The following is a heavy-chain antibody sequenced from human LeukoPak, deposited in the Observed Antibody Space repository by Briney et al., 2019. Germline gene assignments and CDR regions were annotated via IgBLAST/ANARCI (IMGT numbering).Heavy chain of an antibody. V-gene: IGHV5-51*01. CDR1: GYSFTSYW. Sequence: GESLKISCKGSGYSFTSYWIGWVRQMPGKGLEWMGIIYPGDSDTRYSPSFQGQVTISADKSISTAYLQWSSLKASDTAMYHCASSDYYDSSGYSDAFDIWGQGTMVTVSS. J-gene: IGHJ3*02. CDR3: ASSDYYDSSGYSDAFDI. CDR2: IYPGDSDT. D-gene: IGHD3-22*01.